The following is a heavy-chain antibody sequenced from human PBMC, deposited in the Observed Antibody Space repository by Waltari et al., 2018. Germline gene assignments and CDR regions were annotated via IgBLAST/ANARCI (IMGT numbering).Heavy chain of an antibody. CDR2: IYHSGGT. V-gene: IGHV4-38-2*01. D-gene: IGHD2-15*01. CDR1: GYSISSGYY. J-gene: IGHJ2*01. Sequence: QVQLQESGPGLVKPSETLSLTCAVSGYSISSGYYWGWIRQPPGKGLEGIGSIYHSGGTYYNPSRKSRVTISVDTSKNQFSLKLSYVTAAETAVYYCARHFWICSGGSGYDWYFDLWGRGTLVTVSS. CDR3: ARHFWICSGGSGYDWYFDL.